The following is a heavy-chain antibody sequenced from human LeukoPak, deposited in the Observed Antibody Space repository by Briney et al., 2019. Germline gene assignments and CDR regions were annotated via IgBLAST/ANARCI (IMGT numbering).Heavy chain of an antibody. CDR3: ARAPTGEDAFDI. Sequence: SETLSLTCTVSGGSISSYYWSRIRQPPGKGLEWIGYIYYSGSTNYNPSLKSRVTISVDTSKNQFSLKLSSVSAADTAVYYCARAPTGEDAFDIWGQGTMVTVSS. CDR1: GGSISSYY. CDR2: IYYSGST. V-gene: IGHV4-59*01. D-gene: IGHD7-27*01. J-gene: IGHJ3*02.